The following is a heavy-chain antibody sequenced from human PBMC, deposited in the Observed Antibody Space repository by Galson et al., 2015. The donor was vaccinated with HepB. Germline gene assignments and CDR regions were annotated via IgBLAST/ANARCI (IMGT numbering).Heavy chain of an antibody. J-gene: IGHJ3*02. D-gene: IGHD3-22*01. V-gene: IGHV4-59*08. Sequence: ETLSLTCTVSGGSISSYYWSWIRQPPGKGLEWIGYVYYSGNTNYNPSLKSRVFTSVDTSKNQFSLKLSSVTAADTALYYCGRHVLYDIDRSGDALDIWGQGTMVTVSS. CDR3: GRHVLYDIDRSGDALDI. CDR2: VYYSGNT. CDR1: GGSISSYY.